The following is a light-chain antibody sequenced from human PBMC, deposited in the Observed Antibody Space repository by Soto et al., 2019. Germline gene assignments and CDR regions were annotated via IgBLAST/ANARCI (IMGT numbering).Light chain of an antibody. CDR1: QSISSAS. V-gene: IGKV3-20*01. CDR2: GAI. CDR3: QQYGSFPRT. J-gene: IGKJ2*01. Sequence: EIVLTQSPGTLSLSPGERATLSCRASQSISSASLAWYRQKPGQAPRLVIYGAISRATGIPDRFSGSESGTDFTLTISRLEPEDFAVYYCQQYGSFPRTFGQGTKLEIK.